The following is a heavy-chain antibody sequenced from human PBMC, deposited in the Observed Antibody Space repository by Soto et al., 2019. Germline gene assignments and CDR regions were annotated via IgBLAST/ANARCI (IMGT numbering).Heavy chain of an antibody. D-gene: IGHD4-4*01. J-gene: IGHJ4*02. V-gene: IGHV3-23*01. CDR2: ISSSGDHT. Sequence: EVQLLESGGGLVQPGGSLRLSCAASRFTFSDYAMSWVRQAPGKGLDWVSAISSSGDHTFYADSVKGRFTISRDNSKNTLYLQVNSLRAEDTAVYYCAKLLRPGLQFFDFWGQGTLVTVSS. CDR3: AKLLRPGLQFFDF. CDR1: RFTFSDYA.